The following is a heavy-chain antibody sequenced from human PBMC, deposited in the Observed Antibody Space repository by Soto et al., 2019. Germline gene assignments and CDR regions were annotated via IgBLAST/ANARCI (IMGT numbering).Heavy chain of an antibody. J-gene: IGHJ6*02. CDR1: GYTFNSFG. CDR3: ARQHIADATVGRDYYGMAV. D-gene: IGHD6-13*01. Sequence: QVQLVQSGAEVKKPGASVKVSCKASGYTFNSFGISWVRQAPGQGLEWMGWISAYNGNTNYAQKFQGRVTMTTDTSTSTAYMELRSLTSDDTAVYYCARQHIADATVGRDYYGMAVWGQGTTVTVSS. CDR2: ISAYNGNT. V-gene: IGHV1-18*01.